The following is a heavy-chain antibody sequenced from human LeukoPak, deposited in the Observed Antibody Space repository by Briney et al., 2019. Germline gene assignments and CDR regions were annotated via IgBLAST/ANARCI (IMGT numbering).Heavy chain of an antibody. CDR3: ASPDY. CDR2: IYHSGST. V-gene: IGHV4-38-2*01. CDR1: GYSISSGYY. Sequence: SETLSLTCAVSGYSISSGYYWGWIRQPPGKGLEWIGSIYHSGSTYYNPSLKSRATISVDTSKNQFSLKLSSVTAADTAVYYCASPDYWGQGTLVTVSS. J-gene: IGHJ4*02.